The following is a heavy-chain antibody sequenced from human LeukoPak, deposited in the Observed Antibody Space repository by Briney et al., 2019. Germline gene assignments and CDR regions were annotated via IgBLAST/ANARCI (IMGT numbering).Heavy chain of an antibody. D-gene: IGHD3-22*01. CDR2: IYYSGST. CDR3: ARQYSYYDSSGYNNWFDP. Sequence: SETLSLTCTVSGGSISSYYWSWIRQPPGKGLEWMGYIYYSGSTNYNPSLKSRVTISVDTSKNQFSLKLSSVTAADTAVYYCARQYSYYDSSGYNNWFDPWGQGTLVTVSS. J-gene: IGHJ5*02. V-gene: IGHV4-59*08. CDR1: GGSISSYY.